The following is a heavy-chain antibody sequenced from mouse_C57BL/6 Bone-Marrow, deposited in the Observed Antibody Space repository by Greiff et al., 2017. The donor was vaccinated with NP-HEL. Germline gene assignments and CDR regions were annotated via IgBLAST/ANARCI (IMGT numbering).Heavy chain of an antibody. V-gene: IGHV1-69*01. CDR3: ARERIYYDYDVRDYFDY. J-gene: IGHJ2*01. Sequence: QVQLQQPGAELVMPGASVKLSCKASGYTFTSYWMHWVKQRPGQGLEWIGEIDPSDSYTKYNQKFKGKSTLTVDKSSSTAYMQLSSLTSEDSAVYYCARERIYYDYDVRDYFDYWGQGTTLTVSS. CDR2: IDPSDSYT. D-gene: IGHD2-4*01. CDR1: GYTFTSYW.